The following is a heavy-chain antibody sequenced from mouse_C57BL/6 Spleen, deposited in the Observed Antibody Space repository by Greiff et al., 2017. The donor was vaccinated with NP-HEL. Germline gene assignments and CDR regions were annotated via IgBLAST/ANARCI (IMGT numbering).Heavy chain of an antibody. J-gene: IGHJ3*01. V-gene: IGHV5-15*01. CDR1: GFTFSDYG. CDR2: ISNLAYSI. CDR3: ARQEIYDGPPFAY. Sequence: EVKVVESGGGLVQPGGSLKLSCAASGFTFSDYGMAWVRQAPRKGPEWVAFISNLAYSIYYADTVTGRFTISRENAKNTLYLEMSSLRSEDTAMYYCARQEIYDGPPFAYWGQGTLVTVSA. D-gene: IGHD2-3*01.